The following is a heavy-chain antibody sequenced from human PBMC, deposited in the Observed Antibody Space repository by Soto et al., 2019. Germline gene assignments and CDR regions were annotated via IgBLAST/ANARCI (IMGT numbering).Heavy chain of an antibody. V-gene: IGHV3-53*01. D-gene: IGHD6-13*01. Sequence: SRVLKNPGKGLECVSAIYSGGSTYYADSVKGRFTISRDNSKNTLYLQMNSLRAEDTAVYYCARARSTAAGYDFDYWRHRTLVTVSS. CDR2: IYSGGST. CDR3: ARARSTAAGYDFDY. J-gene: IGHJ4*01.